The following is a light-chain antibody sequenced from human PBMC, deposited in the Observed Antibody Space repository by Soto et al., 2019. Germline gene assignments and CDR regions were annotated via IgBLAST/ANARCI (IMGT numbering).Light chain of an antibody. J-gene: IGLJ2*01. CDR3: GTWDNSLSAGV. CDR1: IGSSY. CDR2: ESN. Sequence: QAVVTQPPSVSAAPGQKVTISCSGIGSSYISWYQQLPGTAPKLLVYESNKRPSGIPDRFSGSKSGTSATLGITGLQTGDEADYYCGTWDNSLSAGVFGGGTKVTV. V-gene: IGLV1-51*02.